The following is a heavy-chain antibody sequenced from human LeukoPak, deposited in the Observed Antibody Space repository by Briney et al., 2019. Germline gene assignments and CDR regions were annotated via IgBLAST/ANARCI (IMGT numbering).Heavy chain of an antibody. CDR3: ASEPAYYYDSSDFYYYYGMDV. V-gene: IGHV4-39*01. J-gene: IGHJ6*02. Sequence: GSLRLSCAASGFTFSSYSMDWIRQPPGKGLEWIGSIYYSGSTYYNPSLKSRVTISVDTSKNQFSLKLSSVTAADTAVYYCASEPAYYYDSSDFYYYYGMDVWGQGTTVTVSS. CDR1: GFTFSSYS. D-gene: IGHD3-22*01. CDR2: IYYSGST.